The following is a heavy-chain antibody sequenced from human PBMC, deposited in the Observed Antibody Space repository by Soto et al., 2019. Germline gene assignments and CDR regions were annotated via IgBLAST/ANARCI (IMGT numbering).Heavy chain of an antibody. CDR3: ARDHYDLWSGLDV. J-gene: IGHJ6*02. V-gene: IGHV3-33*01. CDR2: IWYDGSNK. Sequence: LRLSCAASGFTFSSYGMHWVRQAPGKGLEWVAVIWYDGSNKYYADSVKGRFTISRDNSKNTLYLQMISLRAEDTALYYCARDHYDLWSGLDVWGQGTTVTVSS. CDR1: GFTFSSYG. D-gene: IGHD3-3*01.